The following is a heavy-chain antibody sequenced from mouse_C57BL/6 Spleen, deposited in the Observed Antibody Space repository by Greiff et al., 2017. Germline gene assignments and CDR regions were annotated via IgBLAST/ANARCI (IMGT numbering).Heavy chain of an antibody. CDR3: ARWGYYGSSPYFDV. J-gene: IGHJ1*03. Sequence: DVQLVESGGDLVKPGGSLKLSCAASGFTFSSYGMSWVRQTPDKRLEWVATISSGGSYTYYPDSVKGRFTISRDNAKNTLYLQMSSLKSEDTAMYYCARWGYYGSSPYFDVWGTGTTVTVSS. CDR1: GFTFSSYG. CDR2: ISSGGSYT. D-gene: IGHD1-1*01. V-gene: IGHV5-6*01.